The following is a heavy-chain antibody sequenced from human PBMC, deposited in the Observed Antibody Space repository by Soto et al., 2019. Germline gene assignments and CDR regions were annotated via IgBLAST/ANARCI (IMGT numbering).Heavy chain of an antibody. CDR2: FDPEDGET. J-gene: IGHJ3*02. CDR3: ATLRFLEWLLGDAFDI. CDR1: GYTLTELS. Sequence: ASVKVSCKVSGYTLTELSMHWVRQAPGKGLEWMGGFDPEDGETIYAQKFQGRVTMTEDTSTDTAYMELSSLRSEDTAVYYCATLRFLEWLLGDAFDIWGQGTMVTVSS. V-gene: IGHV1-24*01. D-gene: IGHD3-3*01.